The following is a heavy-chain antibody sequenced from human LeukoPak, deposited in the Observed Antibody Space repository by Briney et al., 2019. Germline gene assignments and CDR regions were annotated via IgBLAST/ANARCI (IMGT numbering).Heavy chain of an antibody. CDR1: GGSIISGSYY. CDR2: IYTSGST. V-gene: IGHV4-61*02. CDR3: ARDWGGSPFDY. Sequence: SETLSLTCTVSGGSIISGSYYWSWIRQPAGKGLEWIGRIYTSGSTNYNPSLKSRVTISVDTSKNQFSLKLSSVTAADTAVYYCARDWGGSPFDYWGQGTLVTVSS. D-gene: IGHD2-21*01. J-gene: IGHJ4*02.